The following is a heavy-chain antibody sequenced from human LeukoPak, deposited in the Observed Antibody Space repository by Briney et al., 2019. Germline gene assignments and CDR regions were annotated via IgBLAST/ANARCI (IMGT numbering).Heavy chain of an antibody. V-gene: IGHV4-59*01. Sequence: RPSETLSLTCTVSGGSISSYSWSWIRQPPGKGLEWIGYIYYSGSTNYNPSLKSRVTMSVDTSKNQFSLKLNSVTAADTAVYYCASLANWNYVYWGQGTLVTVSS. CDR3: ASLANWNYVY. CDR2: IYYSGST. CDR1: GGSISSYS. D-gene: IGHD1-7*01. J-gene: IGHJ4*02.